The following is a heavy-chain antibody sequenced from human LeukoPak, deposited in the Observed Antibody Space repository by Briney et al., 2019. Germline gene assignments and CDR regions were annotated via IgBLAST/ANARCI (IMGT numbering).Heavy chain of an antibody. J-gene: IGHJ5*02. D-gene: IGHD3-3*01. CDR1: GFTFSDYY. CDR3: ARSGYVRFLEWLLNWFDP. V-gene: IGHV3-11*01. CDR2: ISSSGSTI. Sequence: GGSLRLSCAASGFTFSDYYMSWIRQAPGKGLHWVSYISSSGSTIYYADSVKGRFTISRDNAKNSLYLQMNSLRAEDTAVYYCARSGYVRFLEWLLNWFDPWGQGTLVTVSS.